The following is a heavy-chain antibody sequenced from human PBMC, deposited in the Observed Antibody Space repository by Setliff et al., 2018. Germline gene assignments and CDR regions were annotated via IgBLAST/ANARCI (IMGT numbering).Heavy chain of an antibody. V-gene: IGHV3-48*01. CDR2: ISSSSSTI. CDR1: GFTFSSYS. D-gene: IGHD2-2*02. CDR3: ASPFNIYTAYY. J-gene: IGHJ4*02. Sequence: GGSLRLSCAASGFTFSSYSMNWVRQAPGKGLEWVSYISSSSSTIYYADSVKGRFTISRDNAKNSLYLQMNSLRVEDTAIHYCASPFNIYTAYYWGQGTLVTVSS.